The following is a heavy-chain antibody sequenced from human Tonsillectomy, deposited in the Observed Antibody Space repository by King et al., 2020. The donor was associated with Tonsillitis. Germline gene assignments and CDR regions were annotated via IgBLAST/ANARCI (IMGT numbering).Heavy chain of an antibody. J-gene: IGHJ4*02. V-gene: IGHV1-2*02. Sequence: VQLVDSGAEVKKSGGSVKVSCTASGYTCNGYYIHCVRQAPVEGLEGMGWINARSGTTHYGKKFQGRVTMARDSSSTTLELSSLRSDDTAVYYCTREELLRFSLYWGQGTLVAVSS. CDR3: TREELLRFSLY. CDR1: GYTCNGYY. CDR2: INARSGTT. D-gene: IGHD3-10*01.